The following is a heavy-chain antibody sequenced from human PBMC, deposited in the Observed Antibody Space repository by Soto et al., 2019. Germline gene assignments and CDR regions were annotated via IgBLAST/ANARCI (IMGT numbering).Heavy chain of an antibody. CDR3: AKGGRQWLVTSDFNY. CDR1: GFTFSDYA. Sequence: VQLVESGGGVVQPGRSLRLSCAASGFTFSDYAMHWVRQAPGEGLEWVAVVSHDGRNTHYADSVKGRFTISRDSSKNTVSLEMTRLRAEDTAVNYCAKGGRQWLVTSDFNYWGQGALVTVSS. CDR2: VSHDGRNT. J-gene: IGHJ4*02. D-gene: IGHD6-19*01. V-gene: IGHV3-30*18.